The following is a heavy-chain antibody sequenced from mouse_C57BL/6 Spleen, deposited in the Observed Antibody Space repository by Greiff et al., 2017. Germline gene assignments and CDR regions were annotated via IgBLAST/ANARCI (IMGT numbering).Heavy chain of an antibody. CDR3: ASVVANYGYFDY. CDR1: GFTFTRYC. CDR2: IDPSVSET. V-gene: IGHV1-52*01. J-gene: IGHJ2*01. D-gene: IGHD1-1*01. Sequence: QVQLQQPGAELVRPGSSVKLSCTASGFTFTRYCIHWVKQRPIQGLEWIGSIDPSVSETEYYSKFQGKVTLPVDKSSNTAYMQLSSLTSEDSAVYYCASVVANYGYFDYWGPGTTLTGSS.